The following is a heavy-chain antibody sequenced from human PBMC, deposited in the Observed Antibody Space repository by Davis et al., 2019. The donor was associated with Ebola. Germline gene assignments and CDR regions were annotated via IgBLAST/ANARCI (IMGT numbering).Heavy chain of an antibody. Sequence: AASVKVSCKASGYTFTGYYMHWVRQAPGQGLEWMGWINPNSGGTNYAQKFQGWVTMTRDTSTSTVYMELSSLRSEDTAVYYCARGGGIAAASLDYWGQGTLVTVSS. CDR2: INPNSGGT. V-gene: IGHV1-2*04. J-gene: IGHJ4*02. CDR3: ARGGGIAAASLDY. D-gene: IGHD6-13*01. CDR1: GYTFTGYY.